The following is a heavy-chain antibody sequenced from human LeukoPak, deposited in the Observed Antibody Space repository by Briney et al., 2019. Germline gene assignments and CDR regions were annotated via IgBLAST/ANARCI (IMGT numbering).Heavy chain of an antibody. CDR1: GGSFSGYY. CDR2: INHSGST. V-gene: IGHV4-34*01. Sequence: SETLSLTCAVYGGSFSGYYWSWIRQPPGKGLEWIGEINHSGSTNYNPSLKSRVTISVDTSKNQFSLKLSSVTAADTAVYYCPRGPLVRQYFQHWGQGTLVTVSS. D-gene: IGHD4-17*01. J-gene: IGHJ1*01. CDR3: PRGPLVRQYFQH.